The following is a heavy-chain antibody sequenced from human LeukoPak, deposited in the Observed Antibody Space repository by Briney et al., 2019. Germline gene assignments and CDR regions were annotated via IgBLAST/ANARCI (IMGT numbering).Heavy chain of an antibody. V-gene: IGHV3-30*18. J-gene: IGHJ4*02. CDR2: ISEDGSNK. Sequence: GGSLRLSCAASGFTFSTYGMHWVRQAPGKGLEWVALISEDGSNKQYADSVKGRFTISRDNSENTLYLQMNSLRGEDTAVYFCAKVLMALPGLDYFDYWGQGTLVTVSS. CDR1: GFTFSTYG. D-gene: IGHD1-7*01. CDR3: AKVLMALPGLDYFDY.